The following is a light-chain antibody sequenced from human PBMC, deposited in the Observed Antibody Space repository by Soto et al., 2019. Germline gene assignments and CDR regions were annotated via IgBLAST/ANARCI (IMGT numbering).Light chain of an antibody. Sequence: EIVLTQSPGTLSLSPGERATLSCRASQSVSSSHLAWYQQKPGQAPRLLIYDTSYRATGIPARFSGSGSGTDFTLTISSLEPEDFAVYYCQQRSNWITFGQGTRLEIK. CDR1: QSVSSSH. CDR2: DTS. CDR3: QQRSNWIT. V-gene: IGKV3D-20*02. J-gene: IGKJ5*01.